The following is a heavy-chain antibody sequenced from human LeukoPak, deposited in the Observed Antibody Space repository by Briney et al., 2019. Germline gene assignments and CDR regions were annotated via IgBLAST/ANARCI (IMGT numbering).Heavy chain of an antibody. CDR3: VRHIQGAIVCDY. CDR1: GGSISRSNPY. Sequence: SETLSLICSVSGGSISRSNPYWGWIRQPPGKGLEWIGTLSYSGNIYYHPSLKSRITMSVDTSKNQFSLRLSSVTAADTALYYCVRHIQGAIVCDYSGQGTLVTVPS. J-gene: IGHJ4*02. CDR2: LSYSGNI. V-gene: IGHV4-39*01. D-gene: IGHD2-21*01.